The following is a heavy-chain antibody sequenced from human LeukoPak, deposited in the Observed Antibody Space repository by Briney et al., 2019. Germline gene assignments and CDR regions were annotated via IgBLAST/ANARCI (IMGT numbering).Heavy chain of an antibody. Sequence: GASVKVSCKASGGTFSSCAISWVRQAPGQGLEWMGGIIPIFGTANYAQKFQGRVTITTDESTSTAYMELSSLRSEDTAVYYCARDPGYCSSTSCYHQGYFDYWGQGTLVTVSS. J-gene: IGHJ4*02. CDR1: GGTFSSCA. V-gene: IGHV1-69*05. D-gene: IGHD2-2*01. CDR2: IIPIFGTA. CDR3: ARDPGYCSSTSCYHQGYFDY.